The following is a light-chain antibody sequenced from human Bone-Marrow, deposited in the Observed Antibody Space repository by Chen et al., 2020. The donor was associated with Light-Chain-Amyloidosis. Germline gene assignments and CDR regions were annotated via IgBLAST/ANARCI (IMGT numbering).Light chain of an antibody. CDR3: QVWDRSSDRPV. Sequence: SYVLTQPSSVSEAPGQTATIACGENNIGATSVHWYQQTPGQAPLLVVYDDSDRPSGIPERLSGSNSGNTATLTISRVEAGDEADYYCQVWDRSSDRPVFGGGTKLTVL. CDR1: NIGATS. CDR2: DDS. J-gene: IGLJ3*02. V-gene: IGLV3-21*02.